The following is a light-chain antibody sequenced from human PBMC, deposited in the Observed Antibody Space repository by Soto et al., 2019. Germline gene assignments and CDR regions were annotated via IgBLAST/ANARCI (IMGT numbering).Light chain of an antibody. J-gene: IGKJ1*01. CDR1: QSVSSSY. CDR3: QHYSSSPRSWT. V-gene: IGKV3-20*01. Sequence: EILLTQSPGILSLSPGERATLSCRASQSVSSSYLAWYQQKPGQAPRLLIYGASSRATGIPDRFSGSGFGTDFTLTISRLEPEDFAVYYCQHYSSSPRSWTFGQGTKVEIK. CDR2: GAS.